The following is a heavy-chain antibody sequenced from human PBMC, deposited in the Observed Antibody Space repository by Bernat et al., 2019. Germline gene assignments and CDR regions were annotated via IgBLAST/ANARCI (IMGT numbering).Heavy chain of an antibody. CDR3: AADARYDVLTGYYNPTLDY. CDR1: GGSITSSSYY. D-gene: IGHD3-9*01. J-gene: IGHJ4*02. Sequence: QLQLQESGPGLVKPSETLSLTCTVSGGSITSSSYYWGWIRQPPGKGLEWIGIFYYSGSTYYNPSLNSRVTISVHTSKTQCSLKLSSVTAADTAVYYCAADARYDVLTGYYNPTLDYWGQGTLVTVSS. CDR2: FYYSGST. V-gene: IGHV4-39*01.